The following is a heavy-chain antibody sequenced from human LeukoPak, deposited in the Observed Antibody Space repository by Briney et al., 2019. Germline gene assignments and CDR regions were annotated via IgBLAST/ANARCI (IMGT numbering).Heavy chain of an antibody. CDR1: GFSISNGYY. Sequence: NPSETLSLTCAVSGFSISNGYYWGWIRQPPGKGLEWIGNIFHTGSAYYNPSLKSRVTISVDTPNNQFFLRLTSVTAADTAVYYCARLPGIYCDRGSCFNSFDSWGQGTLVTVSS. J-gene: IGHJ5*01. D-gene: IGHD2-15*01. CDR2: IFHTGSA. V-gene: IGHV4-38-2*01. CDR3: ARLPGIYCDRGSCFNSFDS.